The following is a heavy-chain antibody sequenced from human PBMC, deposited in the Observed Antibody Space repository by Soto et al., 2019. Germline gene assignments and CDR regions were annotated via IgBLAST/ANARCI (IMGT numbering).Heavy chain of an antibody. Sequence: SETLSLTCTVSCGSISSYYWSWIRQPPGKGLEWIGYIYYSGSTNYNPSLKSRVTISVDTSKNQFSLKLSSVTAADTAVYYCARGGSYDFWSGYYAYYYYYMDVWGKGTTVTVSS. J-gene: IGHJ6*03. V-gene: IGHV4-59*01. CDR2: IYYSGST. CDR3: ARGGSYDFWSGYYAYYYYYMDV. D-gene: IGHD3-3*01. CDR1: CGSISSYY.